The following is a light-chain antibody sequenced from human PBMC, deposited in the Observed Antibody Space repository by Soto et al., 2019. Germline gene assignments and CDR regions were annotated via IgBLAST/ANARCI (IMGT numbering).Light chain of an antibody. J-gene: IGKJ4*01. Sequence: EIVMTQSPATLSVSPGERATLSCRASQSIRSNLAWYQQKPGQAPRLLIYGASTRATGIPASFSGSGSGTEFTLTISSLQSEDFAVYYCQQYNDWPPLLTFGGGTKVEIK. CDR1: QSIRSN. CDR3: QQYNDWPPLLT. CDR2: GAS. V-gene: IGKV3-15*01.